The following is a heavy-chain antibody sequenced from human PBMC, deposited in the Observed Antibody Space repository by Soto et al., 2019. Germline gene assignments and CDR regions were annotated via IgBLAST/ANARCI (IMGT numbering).Heavy chain of an antibody. D-gene: IGHD3-22*01. J-gene: IGHJ4*02. CDR1: GGSISSSNW. Sequence: PSETLSLTCAVSGGSISSSNWWSWVRQPPGKGLEWIGEIYHSGSTNYNPSLKSRVTISVDKSKNQFSLKLSSVTAADTAVYYCARQGSNYYDSSGHGVYFDYWGQGTLVTVSS. V-gene: IGHV4-4*02. CDR3: ARQGSNYYDSSGHGVYFDY. CDR2: IYHSGST.